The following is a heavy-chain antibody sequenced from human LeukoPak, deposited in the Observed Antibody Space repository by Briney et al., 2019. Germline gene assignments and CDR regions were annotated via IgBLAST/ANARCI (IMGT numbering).Heavy chain of an antibody. CDR3: ARDSDDILTGYYSGSADYYYYYGMDV. V-gene: IGHV1-69*06. Sequence: SVKVSCKASGGTFSSYAISWVRQAPGQGLEWMGGIIPIFGTANYAQKSQGRVTITADKSTSTAYMELSSLRSEDTAVYYCARDSDDILTGYYSGSADYYYYYGMDVWGKGTTVTVSS. CDR2: IIPIFGTA. CDR1: GGTFSSYA. D-gene: IGHD3-9*01. J-gene: IGHJ6*04.